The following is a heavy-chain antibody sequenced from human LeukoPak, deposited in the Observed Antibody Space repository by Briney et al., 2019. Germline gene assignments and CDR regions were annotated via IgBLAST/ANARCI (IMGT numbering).Heavy chain of an antibody. D-gene: IGHD6-13*01. V-gene: IGHV3-48*04. Sequence: GGSLRLSCAASGFTFSSFSMNWVRQAPGKGLEWVSYISSTSSTIYYADSVKGRFTISRDNAKNSLYLQMNSLRAEDTALYYCARLYSSSWLIYYYYYMDVWGKGTTVTVSS. CDR3: ARLYSSSWLIYYYYYMDV. J-gene: IGHJ6*03. CDR2: ISSTSSTI. CDR1: GFTFSSFS.